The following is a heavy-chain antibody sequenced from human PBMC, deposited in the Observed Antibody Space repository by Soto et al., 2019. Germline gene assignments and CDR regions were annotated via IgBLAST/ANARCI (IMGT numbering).Heavy chain of an antibody. Sequence: PSEPLSLTCTVSGGSISSGGYYWSWIRQHPGKGLEWIWYIYYIVITYYNPSLKSRVTISVNTSKNQFSRKRSSVTAADTAVYYCASGNVDTAMVENWGREPLVTVSS. D-gene: IGHD5-18*01. CDR2: IYYIVIT. V-gene: IGHV4-31*03. CDR3: ASGNVDTAMVEN. CDR1: GGSISSGGYY. J-gene: IGHJ4*02.